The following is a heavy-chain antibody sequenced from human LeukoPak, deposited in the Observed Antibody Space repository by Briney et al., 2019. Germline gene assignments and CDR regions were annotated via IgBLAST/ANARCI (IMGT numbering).Heavy chain of an antibody. J-gene: IGHJ6*02. CDR2: INPDGSQK. CDR1: GFTFSGYW. CDR3: AREGGNYGKDV. Sequence: GGSLRLSCAASGFTFSGYWMTWARQAPGKGLEWVANINPDGSQKYYVDSVKGRFTISRDNAKNSLYLQMNSQRVEETAVYYCAREGGNYGKDVWGRGTTVIVSS. V-gene: IGHV3-7*03. D-gene: IGHD1-26*01.